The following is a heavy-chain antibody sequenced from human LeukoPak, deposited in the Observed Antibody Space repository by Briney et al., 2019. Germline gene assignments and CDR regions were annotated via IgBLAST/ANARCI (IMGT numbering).Heavy chain of an antibody. CDR2: ISYDGSNK. J-gene: IGHJ4*02. D-gene: IGHD4-17*01. CDR3: VRNPYGDYSFDY. V-gene: IGHV3-30*04. CDR1: GFTFSSYA. Sequence: GGSLRLSCAASGFTFSSYAVHWVRQAPGKGLEWVAVISYDGSNKYYADSVKGRLTISRDNSKNTLYLQMNSLRPEDTAVYYCVRNPYGDYSFDYWGQGTLVTVSS.